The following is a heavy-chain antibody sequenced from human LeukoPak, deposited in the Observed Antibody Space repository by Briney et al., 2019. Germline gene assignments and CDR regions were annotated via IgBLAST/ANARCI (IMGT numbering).Heavy chain of an antibody. J-gene: IGHJ5*02. D-gene: IGHD5-18*01. CDR1: GFTFSNYA. Sequence: GGSLRLSCAASGFTFSNYAMSWVCQAPGKGPEWVSGISGNGGSIYYADSVKGRFTISRDNSKNTLYLQMSSLRAEDTAVYYCARDQYSYGSNWFDPWGQGTLVTVSS. CDR3: ARDQYSYGSNWFDP. CDR2: ISGNGGSI. V-gene: IGHV3-23*01.